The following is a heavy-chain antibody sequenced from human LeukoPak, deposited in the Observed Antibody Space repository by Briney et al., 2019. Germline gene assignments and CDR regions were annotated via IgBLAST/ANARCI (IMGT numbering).Heavy chain of an antibody. Sequence: ASVKVSCKASGYTFNSYGISWVRQAPGQGLEWMGWINPNSGGTNYAQKFQGRVTMTRDKSIRTAYMELSRLTSDDTAVYYCARNIWFGESADAFDIWGQGTMVTVSS. V-gene: IGHV1-2*02. CDR3: ARNIWFGESADAFDI. CDR1: GYTFNSYG. CDR2: INPNSGGT. D-gene: IGHD3-10*01. J-gene: IGHJ3*02.